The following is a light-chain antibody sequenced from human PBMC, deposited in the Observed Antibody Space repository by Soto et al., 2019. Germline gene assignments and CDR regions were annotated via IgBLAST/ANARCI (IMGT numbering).Light chain of an antibody. CDR2: DAS. J-gene: IGLJ3*02. Sequence: QSALTQPRSVSGSPGQSVTISCTGTSSDVGGYNYVSWYQQQHPGKAPKLMIYDASKRPSGVPDRFSGSKSGNTASLTISGLQAEDEADYYCCSYAGSYTWVFGGGTKLTVL. CDR3: CSYAGSYTWV. V-gene: IGLV2-11*01. CDR1: SSDVGGYNY.